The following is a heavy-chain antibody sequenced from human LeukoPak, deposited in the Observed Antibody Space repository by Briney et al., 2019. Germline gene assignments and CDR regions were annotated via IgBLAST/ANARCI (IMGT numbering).Heavy chain of an antibody. V-gene: IGHV4-4*09. Sequence: SETLSLTCTVSGGSISSYYWSWIRQPPGKGLEWIGYIYTSGSTNYNPSLKSRVTISVDTSKNQFSLKLSSVTAADTAVYYCATEGTSAGAFDIWGQGTMVTVSS. CDR1: GGSISSYY. J-gene: IGHJ3*02. CDR3: ATEGTSAGAFDI. CDR2: IYTSGST. D-gene: IGHD2-2*01.